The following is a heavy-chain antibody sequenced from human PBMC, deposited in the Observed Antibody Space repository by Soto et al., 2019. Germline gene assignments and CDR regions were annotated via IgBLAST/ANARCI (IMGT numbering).Heavy chain of an antibody. V-gene: IGHV1-18*01. CDR3: ARATEGIAAAGTVGYYYYYGMDV. Sequence: QVQLVQSGAEVKKPGASVKVSCKASGYTFTSYGISWVRQAPGQGLEWMGWISAYNGNTNYAQKLQGRVTMTTDTSTSTAYMELRRLRSDDTAVYYCARATEGIAAAGTVGYYYYYGMDVWGQGTTVTVSS. CDR2: ISAYNGNT. CDR1: GYTFTSYG. J-gene: IGHJ6*02. D-gene: IGHD6-13*01.